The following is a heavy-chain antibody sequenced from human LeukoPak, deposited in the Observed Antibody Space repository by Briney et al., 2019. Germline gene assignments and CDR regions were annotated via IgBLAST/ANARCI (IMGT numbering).Heavy chain of an antibody. J-gene: IGHJ4*02. V-gene: IGHV3-43D*03. CDR2: ISWDGGST. Sequence: GGSLRLSCAASGFTFDDYAMHWVRQAPGKGLEWVSLISWDGGSTYYADSVKGRFTISRDNSKNSLYLQMNSLRAEDTALYYCAKGRRWLQLDGPLRDWGQGTLVTVSS. CDR1: GFTFDDYA. CDR3: AKGRRWLQLDGPLRD. D-gene: IGHD5-24*01.